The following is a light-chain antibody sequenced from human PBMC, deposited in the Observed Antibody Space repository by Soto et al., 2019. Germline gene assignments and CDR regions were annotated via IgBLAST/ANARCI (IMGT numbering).Light chain of an antibody. CDR1: SSDVVGYNY. Sequence: QSVLTQPPSASGSPGQSVAISCTLTSSDVVGYNYVSWYQQHPCKSPKLMIYEVNKRPSWRPTSFSGSKSGNTASLAGSGRQAEDEADYYGSSYAGSSKVCGTGPKITV. J-gene: IGLJ1*01. CDR3: SSYAGSSKV. CDR2: EVN. V-gene: IGLV2-8*01.